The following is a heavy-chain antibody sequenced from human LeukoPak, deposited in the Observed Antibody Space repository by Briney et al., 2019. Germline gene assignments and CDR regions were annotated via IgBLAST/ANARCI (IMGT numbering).Heavy chain of an antibody. CDR2: ISSSGSTI. J-gene: IGHJ4*02. Sequence: GGSLRLSCAASGFTFSDYHMSWIRQAPGKGLEWASYISSSGSTIYYADSVKGRFTISRDNAKNSLYLQMNSLRAEDTAVYYCARDPLKATVTTTYYFDYWGQGTLVTVSS. CDR3: ARDPLKATVTTTYYFDY. CDR1: GFTFSDYH. D-gene: IGHD4-17*01. V-gene: IGHV3-11*04.